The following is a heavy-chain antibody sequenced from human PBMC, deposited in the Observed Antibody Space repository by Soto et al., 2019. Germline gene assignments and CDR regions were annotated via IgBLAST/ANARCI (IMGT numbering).Heavy chain of an antibody. CDR2: INSDGSST. V-gene: IGHV3-74*01. D-gene: IGHD3-22*01. J-gene: IGHJ6*02. CDR1: GFTFSSYW. Sequence: GGSLRLSCAASGFTFSSYWMHWVRQAPGKGLVWVSRINSDGSSTSYADSVKGRFTISRDNAENTLYLQMNSLRAEDTAVYYCARGYYYDSSGPLGMDVWGQGTTVTVSS. CDR3: ARGYYYDSSGPLGMDV.